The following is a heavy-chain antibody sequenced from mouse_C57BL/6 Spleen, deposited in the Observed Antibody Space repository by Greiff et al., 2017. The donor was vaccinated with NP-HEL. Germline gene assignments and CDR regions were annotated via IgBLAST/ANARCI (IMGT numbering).Heavy chain of an antibody. V-gene: IGHV6-6*01. CDR1: GFTFSDAW. Sequence: EVQLQESGGGLVQPGGSMKLSCAASGFTFSDAWMDWVRQSPEKGLEWVAEIRNKANNHATYYAESVKGRFTISRDDSKSSVYLQMNSLRAEDTGSYYCTRGLGLFYAMDYWGQGTSVTVSS. J-gene: IGHJ4*01. D-gene: IGHD3-3*01. CDR3: TRGLGLFYAMDY. CDR2: IRNKANNHAT.